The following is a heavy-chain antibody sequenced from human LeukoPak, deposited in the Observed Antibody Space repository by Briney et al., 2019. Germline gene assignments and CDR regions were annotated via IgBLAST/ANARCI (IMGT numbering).Heavy chain of an antibody. J-gene: IGHJ4*02. Sequence: SETLSLTCTVSGASLSSSSYYWGWIRQPPGKGLEWLGCIYYSGSTSYNPSLQSRATISADTSKNQFSLNLSSATAADTAVYYCATPPGALWFGESHDGGGGTLVTVSS. D-gene: IGHD3-10*01. V-gene: IGHV4-39*01. CDR3: ATPPGALWFGESHD. CDR1: GASLSSSSYY. CDR2: IYYSGST.